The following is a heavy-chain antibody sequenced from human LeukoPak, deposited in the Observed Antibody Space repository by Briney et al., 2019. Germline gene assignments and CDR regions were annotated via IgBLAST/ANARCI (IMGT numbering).Heavy chain of an antibody. CDR3: ARGNGPYDAFDI. J-gene: IGHJ3*02. CDR1: GGSISSYY. V-gene: IGHV4-59*01. D-gene: IGHD2-8*01. Sequence: TSETLSLTCTVSGGSISSYYWSWIRQPPGKGLEWIGYIYYSGSTNYNPSLKSRVTISVDTSKNQSSLKLSSVTAADTAVYYCARGNGPYDAFDIWGQGTMVTVSS. CDR2: IYYSGST.